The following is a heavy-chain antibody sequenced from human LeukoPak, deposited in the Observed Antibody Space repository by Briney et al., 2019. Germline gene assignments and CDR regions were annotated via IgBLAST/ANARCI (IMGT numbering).Heavy chain of an antibody. V-gene: IGHV1-69*13. J-gene: IGHJ4*02. D-gene: IGHD2-2*01. CDR3: AICSSTSSGDRADS. CDR1: GGTFRNYP. CDR2: ILPIFRMT. Sequence: GASVKVSCKASGGTFRNYPISWVRQAPGQGLEWMGGILPIFRMTNYAEKFQGRVTITADESTTTAYLELNSLRSEDTAVYYCAICSSTSSGDRADSWGQGSLVTVSS.